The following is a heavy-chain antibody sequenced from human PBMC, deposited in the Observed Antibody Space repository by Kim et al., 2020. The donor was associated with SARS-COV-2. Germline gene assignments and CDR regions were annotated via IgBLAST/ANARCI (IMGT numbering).Heavy chain of an antibody. V-gene: IGHV4-59*08. CDR1: GASISLYY. D-gene: IGHD2-15*01. CDR3: ASLGGGY. J-gene: IGHJ4*02. CDR2: IYNSEAT. Sequence: SETLSLTCTVSGASISLYYWSWIRQPPGKGLEWIGYIYNSEATKYNPSLKSRVTISVDTSRKWVSLHLISVTSEDTAVYYCASLGGGYWGQGILITVSS.